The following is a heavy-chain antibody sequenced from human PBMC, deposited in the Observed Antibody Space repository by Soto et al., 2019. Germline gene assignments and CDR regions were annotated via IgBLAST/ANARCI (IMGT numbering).Heavy chain of an antibody. J-gene: IGHJ5*02. D-gene: IGHD6-13*01. CDR1: GGTLSRSA. V-gene: IGHV1-69*01. Sequence: QVQLVQSGAEVKKPGSSVKVSCKASGGTLSRSAISWVRQAPGQGLEGMGGIIPIFGPAIYAQKFRGRVSIIADESTRTADMEMSSLRSEDTAVYYCGTGSSWTKGESWGQGTLVTVSS. CDR3: GTGSSWTKGES. CDR2: IIPIFGPA.